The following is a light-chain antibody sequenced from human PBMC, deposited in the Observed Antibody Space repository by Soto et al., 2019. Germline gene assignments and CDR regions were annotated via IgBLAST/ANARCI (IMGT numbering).Light chain of an antibody. CDR1: SSDVGGYIF. Sequence: ALTQPPSASGSPGQSVTISCTGTSSDVGGYIFVSWYQQHPGKAPKLMIYDVNKRPSGVPDRFSGSKSDNTASLTVSGLQAEDEADYYCVSYAGGTYVFGTGTKVTVL. CDR3: VSYAGGTYV. CDR2: DVN. J-gene: IGLJ1*01. V-gene: IGLV2-8*01.